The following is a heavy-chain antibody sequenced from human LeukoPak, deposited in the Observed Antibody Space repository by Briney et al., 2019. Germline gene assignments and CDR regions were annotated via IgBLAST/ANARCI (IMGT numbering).Heavy chain of an antibody. Sequence: GGSLRLSCAASGFTFSSYGMHWVRQAPGKGLEWGAVISYDGSNKYYADSVKGRFTISRDNSKNTLYLQVNSLRAEDTAVYYCAKASGSYFWSFDYWGQGTLVTVSS. CDR2: ISYDGSNK. J-gene: IGHJ4*02. D-gene: IGHD1-26*01. CDR3: AKASGSYFWSFDY. V-gene: IGHV3-30*18. CDR1: GFTFSSYG.